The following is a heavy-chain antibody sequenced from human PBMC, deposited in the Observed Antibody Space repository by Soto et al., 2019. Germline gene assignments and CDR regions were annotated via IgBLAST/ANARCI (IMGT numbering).Heavy chain of an antibody. D-gene: IGHD4-17*01. Sequence: PGGSLRLSCAVSGFTFSSFAMSWVRQAPGKGLEWVSGTSGSGASTYYADSVKGRFTISRDNSKNTLHLQMNSLRAEDTAVYYCARTIYGDPDYWGQGTLVTVSS. CDR2: TSGSGAST. CDR3: ARTIYGDPDY. V-gene: IGHV3-23*01. CDR1: GFTFSSFA. J-gene: IGHJ4*02.